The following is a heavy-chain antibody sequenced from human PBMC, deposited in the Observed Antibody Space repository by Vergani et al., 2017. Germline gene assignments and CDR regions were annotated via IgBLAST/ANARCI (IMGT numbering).Heavy chain of an antibody. CDR3: ASVSSSWTYFDY. CDR1: GFTVSSNY. V-gene: IGHV3-66*02. D-gene: IGHD6-13*01. CDR2: IYSGGST. Sequence: EVQLVESGGGLVQPGGSLRLSCAASGFTVSSNYMSGVRQAPGKGLEWGSVIYSGGSTYYADSVKGRFTISRDNSKNTLYLQMNSLRAEDTAVYYCASVSSSWTYFDYWGQGTLVTVSS. J-gene: IGHJ4*02.